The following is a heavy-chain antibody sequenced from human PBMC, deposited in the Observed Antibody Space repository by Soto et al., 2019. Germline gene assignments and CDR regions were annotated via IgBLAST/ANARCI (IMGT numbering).Heavy chain of an antibody. J-gene: IGHJ5*02. D-gene: IGHD3-9*01. CDR2: IIPLFGTT. CDR3: ARSGEAYYDVLTGYYIGSWFDP. Sequence: QVQLVQSGAEVRRTGSSVKVSCKASGGSFSYYAFSWVRQGPGQGLEWMGGIIPLFGTTKYAQTFQGRVTITADESTKIVYMELSSLRSEDTAVYYCARSGEAYYDVLTGYYIGSWFDPWGQGTLVTVSS. CDR1: GGSFSYYA. V-gene: IGHV1-69*01.